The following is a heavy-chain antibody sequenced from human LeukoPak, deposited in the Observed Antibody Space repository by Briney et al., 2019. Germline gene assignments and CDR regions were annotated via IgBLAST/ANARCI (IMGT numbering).Heavy chain of an antibody. CDR1: GYTFTSYD. J-gene: IGHJ3*02. D-gene: IGHD3-22*01. CDR3: ARDRNYYDSRDDAFDI. V-gene: IGHV1-8*03. Sequence: ASVKVSCKASGYTFTSYDINWVRQATGQGLEWMGWMNPNSGNTGYAQKFQGRVTITRNTSISTAYMELSSLRSEDTAVYYCARDRNYYDSRDDAFDIWGQGTMVTVSS. CDR2: MNPNSGNT.